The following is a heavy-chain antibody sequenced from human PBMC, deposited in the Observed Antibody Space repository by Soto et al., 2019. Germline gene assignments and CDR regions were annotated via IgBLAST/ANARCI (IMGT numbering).Heavy chain of an antibody. Sequence: QVQLQQWGAGLLKPSETLSLTCAVYGGSFSGYYWNWIRQPPGKGLEWIGEINHSGSTNYNPSLQXQVTLSVDTSKNQFPLKLSSGTAADTAVYYCARGWGRIFDYWGQGTLVTVSS. CDR2: INHSGST. CDR3: ARGWGRIFDY. CDR1: GGSFSGYY. J-gene: IGHJ4*02. D-gene: IGHD3-16*01. V-gene: IGHV4-34*01.